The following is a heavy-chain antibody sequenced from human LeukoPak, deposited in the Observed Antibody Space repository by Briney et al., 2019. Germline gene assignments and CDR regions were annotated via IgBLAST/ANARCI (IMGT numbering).Heavy chain of an antibody. CDR2: INHSGGT. V-gene: IGHV4-34*01. CDR3: ARDRITMVRGVITRRFDY. CDR1: GGSFSGYY. D-gene: IGHD3-10*01. J-gene: IGHJ4*02. Sequence: PSEALSLTCAVYGGSFSGYYWSWIRQPPGKGLEWIGEINHSGGTNYNPSLKSRVTISVDTSKNQFSLKLSSVTAADTAVYYCARDRITMVRGVITRRFDYWGQGTLVTVSS.